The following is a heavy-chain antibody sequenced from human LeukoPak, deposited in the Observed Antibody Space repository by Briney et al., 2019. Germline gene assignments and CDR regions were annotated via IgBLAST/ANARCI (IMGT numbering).Heavy chain of an antibody. J-gene: IGHJ4*02. CDR2: TWYDGSNK. D-gene: IGHD1-1*01. V-gene: IGHV3-33*01. Sequence: GGSPRLSCAASGFTFSSYGMHWVRQAPGKGLEWVAVTWYDGSNKYYADSVKGRFTISRDNSKNTLYLQMNSLRAEDTAVYYCAAVNPDDPADYWGQGTLVTVSS. CDR1: GFTFSSYG. CDR3: AAVNPDDPADY.